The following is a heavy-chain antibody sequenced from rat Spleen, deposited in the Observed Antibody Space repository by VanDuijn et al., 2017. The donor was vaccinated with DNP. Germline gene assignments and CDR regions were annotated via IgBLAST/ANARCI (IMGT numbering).Heavy chain of an antibody. D-gene: IGHD1-12*03. Sequence: QVQLKESGPGLVQPSETLSLTCTVSGFSLTSYNVHWVRQPPGKGLEWMGVMWSGGSTDYNSALKSRLSISRDTSKNQVFLKMNSLQSEDTTTYDGARGNYDGYGDYWGQGVMVTVSS. J-gene: IGHJ2*01. CDR2: MWSGGST. CDR1: GFSLTSYN. CDR3: ARGNYDGYGDY. V-gene: IGHV2-45*01.